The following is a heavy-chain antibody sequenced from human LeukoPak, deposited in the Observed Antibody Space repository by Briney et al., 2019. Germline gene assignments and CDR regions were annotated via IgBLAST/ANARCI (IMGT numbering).Heavy chain of an antibody. CDR3: ARDSAGTIYRYIIYYFDY. Sequence: GASVKVSCKASGYTFTSYGISWVRQAPGQGLEWMGWISAYNGNTNYAQKLQGRVTMTTDTSTSTAYMELRSLRSDDTAVYYCARDSAGTIYRYIIYYFDYWGQGTLVTVSS. CDR2: ISAYNGNT. J-gene: IGHJ4*02. D-gene: IGHD1-14*01. CDR1: GYTFTSYG. V-gene: IGHV1-18*01.